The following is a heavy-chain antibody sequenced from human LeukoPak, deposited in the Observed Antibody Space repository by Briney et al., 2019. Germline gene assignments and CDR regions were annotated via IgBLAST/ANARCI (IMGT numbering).Heavy chain of an antibody. CDR1: GFTFSSNG. D-gene: IGHD3-10*01. V-gene: IGHV3-30*02. CDR3: AKDIGSYYDY. CDR2: IQYDGSKK. J-gene: IGHJ4*02. Sequence: GGSLRLSCVASGFTFSSNGMHWVRQAPGKGLEWVTFIQYDGSKKYYADPVKGRFTISRDNSKNTLYLEMSSLRAEDTAVYYCAKDIGSYYDYWGQGILVTVSS.